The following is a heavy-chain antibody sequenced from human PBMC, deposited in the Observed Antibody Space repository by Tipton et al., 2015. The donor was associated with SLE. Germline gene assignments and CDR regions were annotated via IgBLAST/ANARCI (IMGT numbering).Heavy chain of an antibody. V-gene: IGHV4-39*07. CDR3: AREPVYYYYYMDI. CDR1: GDSISRSSYY. J-gene: IGHJ6*03. CDR2: INHSGST. Sequence: TLSLTCTVSGDSISRSSYYWSWIRQPPGKGLEWIGEINHSGSTNYNPSLKSRVTISVDTSKNQFSLKLSSVTAADTAVYYCAREPVYYYYYMDIWGKGTTVTVSS.